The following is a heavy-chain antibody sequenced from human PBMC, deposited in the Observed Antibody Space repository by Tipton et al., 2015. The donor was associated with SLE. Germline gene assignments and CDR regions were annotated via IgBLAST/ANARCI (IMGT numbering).Heavy chain of an antibody. CDR2: VSSDGGNS. J-gene: IGHJ3*02. V-gene: IGHV3-30*04. Sequence: QLVQSGGGVVQPGRSLRLSCAASGFTFSTYAMHWVRQPPGKGLEWVAVVSSDGGNSEYGDSVKGRFTISRDNAKNTLYLHMNSLRAEDTAVYYCARGSLTAPSGVFDIGGQATMFTVSS. CDR1: GFTFSTYA. D-gene: IGHD2-21*02. CDR3: ARGSLTAPSGVFDI.